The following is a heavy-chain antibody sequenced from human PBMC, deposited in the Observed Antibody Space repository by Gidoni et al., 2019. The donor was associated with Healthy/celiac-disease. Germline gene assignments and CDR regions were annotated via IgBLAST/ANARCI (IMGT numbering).Heavy chain of an antibody. V-gene: IGHV3-13*05. Sequence: EVQLVESGGGLVQPGGSLRLSCAASGFTFSSYAMHWVRQATGKGLDWVSAIGTAGDPYYPGSVKGRFTISRENAKNSLYLQMNSLRAGDTAVYYCARGGIFGGDWYFDLWGRGTLVTVSS. CDR2: IGTAGDP. D-gene: IGHD3-3*01. CDR3: ARGGIFGGDWYFDL. J-gene: IGHJ2*01. CDR1: GFTFSSYA.